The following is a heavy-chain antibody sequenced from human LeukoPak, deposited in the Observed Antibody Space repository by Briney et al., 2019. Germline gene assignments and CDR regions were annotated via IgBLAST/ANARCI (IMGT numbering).Heavy chain of an antibody. CDR1: GYTFTSYY. J-gene: IGHJ4*02. D-gene: IGHD2-15*01. CDR2: INPNSGGT. CDR3: ARAPGYCSGGSCYVQHSYVDY. Sequence: GASVKVSCKASGYTFTSYYMHWVRQAPGQGLEWMGWINPNSGGTNYAQKFQGRVTMTRDTSISTAYMELSRLRSDDTAVYYCARAPGYCSGGSCYVQHSYVDYWGQGTLVTVSS. V-gene: IGHV1-2*02.